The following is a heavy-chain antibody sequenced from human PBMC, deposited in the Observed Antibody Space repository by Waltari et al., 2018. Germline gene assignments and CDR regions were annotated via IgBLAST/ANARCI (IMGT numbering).Heavy chain of an antibody. J-gene: IGHJ4*02. D-gene: IGHD3-22*01. CDR3: AKESADSSGLSD. Sequence: EVQLLESGGGLVQPGGTLRLPCAASGFTFSIYAMSWARQAPGKGLGWVSIFTGGRGSTFYAASVKGRFTISRDNSKNTLYLQMNSLRAEDTAVYYCAKESADSSGLSDWGQGTLVTVSS. CDR2: FTGGRGST. CDR1: GFTFSIYA. V-gene: IGHV3-23*01.